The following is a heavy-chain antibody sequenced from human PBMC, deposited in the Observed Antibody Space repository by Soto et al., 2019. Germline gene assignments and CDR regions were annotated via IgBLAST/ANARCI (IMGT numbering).Heavy chain of an antibody. D-gene: IGHD2-15*01. Sequence: QVQLQESGPGLVKPSETLSLTCTVSGVSITSHYWTWIRQPPGKGLEWIGNIHYSGSTSYSPSLKGRVIISVDTSENQSSLKLSSVTTADTAVYYCTVGGAGPPFDYWGQGTLVTVSS. J-gene: IGHJ4*02. CDR3: TVGGAGPPFDY. V-gene: IGHV4-59*11. CDR1: GVSITSHY. CDR2: IHYSGST.